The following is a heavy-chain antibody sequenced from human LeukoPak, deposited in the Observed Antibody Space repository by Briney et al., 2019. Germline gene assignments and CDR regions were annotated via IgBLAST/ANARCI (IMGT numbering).Heavy chain of an antibody. J-gene: IGHJ3*02. CDR3: ASPYDSSGLRGFDI. CDR2: IIPIFGTA. D-gene: IGHD3-22*01. CDR1: GGTFSSYA. Sequence: AASVKVSCKASGGTFSSYAISWVRQAPGQGLEWMGRIIPIFGTANYAQKFQGRVTITTDESTSTAYMELSSLRSEDTAVYYCASPYDSSGLRGFDIWGQGTMVTVSS. V-gene: IGHV1-69*05.